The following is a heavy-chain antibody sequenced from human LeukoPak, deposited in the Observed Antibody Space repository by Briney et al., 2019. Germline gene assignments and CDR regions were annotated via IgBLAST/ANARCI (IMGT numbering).Heavy chain of an antibody. D-gene: IGHD1-26*01. CDR3: TRGPVGGLDA. J-gene: IGHJ5*02. CDR2: IYSGGNT. CDR1: GHTFSTNY. V-gene: IGHV3-53*01. Sequence: GGSLRLSCTASGHTFSTNYLTWVRQAPGKGLEWVSVIYSGGNTYYAESLKGRFTLSRENSKNTLFLQMNSLKADDTAVYYCTRGPVGGLDAWGQGTLVTVSS.